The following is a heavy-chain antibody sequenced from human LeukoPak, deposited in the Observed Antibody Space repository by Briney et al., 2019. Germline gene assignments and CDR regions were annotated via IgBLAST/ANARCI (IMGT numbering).Heavy chain of an antibody. Sequence: GGSLRLSCAASGFTFSSYAMSLVRQAPGKGLEWVSAISGSGGSTYYADSVKGRFTISRDNSMNTLYLQMNSLRAEDTAVYYCAKDWARYCSGGSCLGDYWGQGTLVTVSS. D-gene: IGHD2-15*01. J-gene: IGHJ4*02. CDR3: AKDWARYCSGGSCLGDY. V-gene: IGHV3-23*01. CDR2: ISGSGGST. CDR1: GFTFSSYA.